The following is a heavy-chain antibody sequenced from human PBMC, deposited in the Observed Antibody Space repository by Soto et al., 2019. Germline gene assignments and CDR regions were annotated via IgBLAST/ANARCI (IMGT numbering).Heavy chain of an antibody. CDR1: GFTFSYYY. D-gene: IGHD6-6*01. Sequence: GGSLRLSCAASGFTFSYYYMSWIRQAPGKGLEWVSYISSSGSTIYYADSVKGRFTISRDNAKNSLYLQMNSLRAEDTAVYYCARDRDSSSSGECSWFDPWGQGTLVTVSS. V-gene: IGHV3-11*01. J-gene: IGHJ5*02. CDR2: ISSSGSTI. CDR3: ARDRDSSSSGECSWFDP.